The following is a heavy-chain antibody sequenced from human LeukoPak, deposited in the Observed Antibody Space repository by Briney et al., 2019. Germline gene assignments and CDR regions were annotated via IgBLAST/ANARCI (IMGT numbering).Heavy chain of an antibody. CDR3: ARDPSNSSGWYIFFDF. D-gene: IGHD6-19*01. J-gene: IGHJ4*02. V-gene: IGHV1-18*01. CDR2: ISTYNGDT. Sequence: ASVKVSCKASGYTFTKYGITWVRQAPGQGLEWMGWISTYNGDTRDSQKLQGRVTMSRDTSTNTAYMELRSLRSDDTAVYYCARDPSNSSGWYIFFDFWGQGTLVAVSS. CDR1: GYTFTKYG.